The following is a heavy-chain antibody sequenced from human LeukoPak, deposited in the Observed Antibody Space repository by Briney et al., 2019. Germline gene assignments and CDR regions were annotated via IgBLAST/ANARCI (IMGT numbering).Heavy chain of an antibody. Sequence: PSQTLSLTCTVSGGSISSGSYYWSWIRQPAGKGLEWIGCIYTSGNTNYNPSLKSRVTISVDTSKNQFSLKLSSVTAADTAVYYCVRDFNDYYYYYYMDVWGKGTTVTVSS. V-gene: IGHV4-61*02. J-gene: IGHJ6*03. CDR3: VRDFNDYYYYYYMDV. CDR2: IYTSGNT. D-gene: IGHD1-1*01. CDR1: GGSISSGSYY.